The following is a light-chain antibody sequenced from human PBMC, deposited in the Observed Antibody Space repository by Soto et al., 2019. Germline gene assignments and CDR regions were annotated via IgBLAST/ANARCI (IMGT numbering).Light chain of an antibody. Sequence: EIVMTQSPATLSVSPGEGATLSCRASQRVSSDLAWYQHQPGLAPRLLIYGVSTRATGIPVRFSGSGSGTEFTLSISSLQSEDSAIYYCQHYNNLPLTFGGGTTVDIK. CDR2: GVS. V-gene: IGKV3-15*01. CDR1: QRVSSD. CDR3: QHYNNLPLT. J-gene: IGKJ4*01.